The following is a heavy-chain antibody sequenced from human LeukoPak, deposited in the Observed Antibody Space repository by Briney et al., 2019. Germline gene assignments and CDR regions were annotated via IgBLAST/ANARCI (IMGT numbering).Heavy chain of an antibody. CDR2: INPSGGST. CDR3: ARDRVNYYDSSGYDY. V-gene: IGHV1-46*01. CDR1: GYTFTSYY. D-gene: IGHD3-22*01. J-gene: IGHJ4*02. Sequence: ASVKVSCKASGYTFTSYYMHWVRQAPGQGLEWMGIINPSGGSTSYAQKFQGRVTMTRDTSTNTVYMELSSLRSEDTAVYYCARDRVNYYDSSGYDYWGQGTLVTVSS.